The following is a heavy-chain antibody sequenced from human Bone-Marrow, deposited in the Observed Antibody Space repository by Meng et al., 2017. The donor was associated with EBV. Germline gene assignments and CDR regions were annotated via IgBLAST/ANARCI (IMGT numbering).Heavy chain of an antibody. CDR2: LIPMSGAP. V-gene: IGHV1-69*01. CDR1: GGPFNSDA. J-gene: IGHJ4*02. D-gene: IGHD3-10*01. CDR3: ASESGRGFTPDY. Sequence: QVAVVAVGAWVKRPGSLVKGPCWTSGGPFNSDAVSWGRKAPGQGLEWMGGLIPMSGAPHYAQKFQGRVTITADESTSTHYMDLSNLRSDDTAMYYCASESGRGFTPDYWGQGTLVTVSS.